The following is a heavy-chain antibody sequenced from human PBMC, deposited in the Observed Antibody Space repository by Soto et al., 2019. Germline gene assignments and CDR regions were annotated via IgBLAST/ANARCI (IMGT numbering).Heavy chain of an antibody. D-gene: IGHD3-10*01. CDR2: IYYSGST. J-gene: IGHJ5*02. CDR1: GGSISSSSYY. CDR3: ARRGHGSGSYYNSHNWFDP. Sequence: PSETLSLTCTVSGGSISSSSYYWGWIRQPPGKGMEWIGSIYYSGSTYYNPSLKSRVTISVDTSKNQFSLKLSSVTAADTAVYYCARRGHGSGSYYNSHNWFDPWGQGTLVTVSS. V-gene: IGHV4-39*01.